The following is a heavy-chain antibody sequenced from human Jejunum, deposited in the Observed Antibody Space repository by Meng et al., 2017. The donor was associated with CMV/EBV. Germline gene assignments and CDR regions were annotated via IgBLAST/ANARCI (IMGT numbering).Heavy chain of an antibody. D-gene: IGHD2-2*01. Sequence: FPFFSYGMHWVRQAPGKGLEGVAFIRHDGTTKYYAGSVEGRFTISRDNSKNTLYLQMNDLRAEDTAVYYCAKDKVLVSPYYYGMDVWGQGTTVTVSS. J-gene: IGHJ6*02. CDR2: IRHDGTTK. V-gene: IGHV3-30*02. CDR3: AKDKVLVSPYYYGMDV. CDR1: FPFFSYG.